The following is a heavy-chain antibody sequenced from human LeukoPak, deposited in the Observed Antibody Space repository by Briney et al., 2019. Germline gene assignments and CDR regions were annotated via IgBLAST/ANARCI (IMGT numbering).Heavy chain of an antibody. J-gene: IGHJ4*02. CDR1: GFTFSTYG. D-gene: IGHD1-26*01. Sequence: GGSLRLSCVASGFTFSTYGMSWVRQAPGKGLEWVSTTSDRAGSSSYSDSVKGRFTISRDNSKNTLYLQMNSLGAEDTAVYYCANNRIVGITPLDYWGQGTLVIVSS. CDR2: TSDRAGSS. CDR3: ANNRIVGITPLDY. V-gene: IGHV3-23*01.